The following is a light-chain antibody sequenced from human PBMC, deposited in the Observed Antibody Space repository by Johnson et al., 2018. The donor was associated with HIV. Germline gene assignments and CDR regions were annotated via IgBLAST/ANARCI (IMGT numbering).Light chain of an antibody. Sequence: HSVLTQPPSVSAAPGQKVTIACSGSSSNIGNNYVSWYQQLPGTAPKLLIYANNRRPSGIPDRFSGSKSGTSATLGITGLQTGDAAAYYCGTWDSSLSYNYVFGTGTKVTVL. CDR1: SSNIGNNY. J-gene: IGLJ1*01. V-gene: IGLV1-51*02. CDR3: GTWDSSLSYNYV. CDR2: ANN.